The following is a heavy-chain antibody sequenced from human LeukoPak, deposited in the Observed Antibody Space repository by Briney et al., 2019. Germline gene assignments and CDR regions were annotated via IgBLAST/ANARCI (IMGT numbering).Heavy chain of an antibody. D-gene: IGHD1-26*01. CDR2: VHLSGAS. CDR3: TRESGAFSPFGF. V-gene: IGHV4-4*02. J-gene: IGHJ4*02. CDR1: GGSILTTNW. Sequence: PSETLSLTCAVSGGSILTTNWWSWVRQPPGKGLEWIGEVHLSGASNYNPSLKSRVNMSVDKSKNQLSLELTSVTAADTAIYYCTRESGAFSPFGFWGQGTLVTVSS.